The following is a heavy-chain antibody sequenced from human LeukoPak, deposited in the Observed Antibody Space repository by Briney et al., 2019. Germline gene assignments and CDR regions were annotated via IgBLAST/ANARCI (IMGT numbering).Heavy chain of an antibody. D-gene: IGHD3-22*01. V-gene: IGHV4-34*01. J-gene: IGHJ4*02. Sequence: AAETLSLTCAVYGGSLSGYNWFWIRQPPGKVLEWIGKINHSGRTNYNPSLKSRVTISIDKSENRFSVKLTSVTAADSAVYFCARAYYYDSTGYFEDEYWGQGTLVAVSS. CDR2: INHSGRT. CDR1: GGSLSGYN. CDR3: ARAYYYDSTGYFEDEY.